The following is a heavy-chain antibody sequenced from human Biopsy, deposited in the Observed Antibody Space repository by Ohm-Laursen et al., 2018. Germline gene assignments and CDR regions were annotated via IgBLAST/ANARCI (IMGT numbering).Heavy chain of an antibody. CDR3: ARGRTGG. D-gene: IGHD1/OR15-1a*01. CDR1: GFTFSSYA. V-gene: IGHV3-48*01. Sequence: SLRLSCSASGFTFSSYAMGWVRQAPGKGLEWVSDITKNGVDMFYADSVKGRFTISRDDAKNSLYLQMNSLRAEDTAVYYCARGRTGGWGQGTLVTVSS. J-gene: IGHJ4*02. CDR2: ITKNGVDM.